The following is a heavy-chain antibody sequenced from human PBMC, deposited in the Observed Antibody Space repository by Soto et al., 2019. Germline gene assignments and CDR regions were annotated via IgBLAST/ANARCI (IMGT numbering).Heavy chain of an antibody. CDR2: INPNSGGA. J-gene: IGHJ3*02. CDR3: ASCLGEHDAFDI. Sequence: ASVKVSCKASGYTFTGYYMHWVRQAPGQGLEWMGWINPNSGGANYAQKFQGRVTMTRDTSISTAYMELSRLRSDDTAVYYCASCLGEHDAFDIWGQGTMVTVSS. CDR1: GYTFTGYY. V-gene: IGHV1-2*02.